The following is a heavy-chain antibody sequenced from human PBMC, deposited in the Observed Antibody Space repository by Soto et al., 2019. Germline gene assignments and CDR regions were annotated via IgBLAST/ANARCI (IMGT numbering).Heavy chain of an antibody. CDR1: GFTFSSYA. Sequence: GGSLRLSCAASGFTFSSYAMSWVRQAPGKGLEWVSAISGSGGSTYYADSVKGRFTIPRDNSKNTLYLQMNSLRAEDTAVYYCAKDRGPSYSSSWYYFDYWGQGTLVTVSS. CDR3: AKDRGPSYSSSWYYFDY. D-gene: IGHD6-13*01. V-gene: IGHV3-23*01. CDR2: ISGSGGST. J-gene: IGHJ4*02.